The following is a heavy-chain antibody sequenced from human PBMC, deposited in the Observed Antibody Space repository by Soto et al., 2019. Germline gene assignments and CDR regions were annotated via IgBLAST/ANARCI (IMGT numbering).Heavy chain of an antibody. J-gene: IGHJ4*02. Sequence: EVQLVESGGGLVQPGGSLRLSCAASGLSVSSNYMSWVRQAPGKGLEWVSVIYSGTTTHYADSVKGRFTISRDSSKNTLFIQMNSLRAEDTAVYFCARGYWVQGYGAGTYFDYWGQGTLVTVSS. V-gene: IGHV3-66*01. CDR1: GLSVSSNY. D-gene: IGHD1-1*01. CDR3: ARGYWVQGYGAGTYFDY. CDR2: IYSGTTT.